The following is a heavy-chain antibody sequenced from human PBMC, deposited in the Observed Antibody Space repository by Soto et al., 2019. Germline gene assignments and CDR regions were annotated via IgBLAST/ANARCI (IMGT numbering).Heavy chain of an antibody. J-gene: IGHJ4*02. CDR1: GFTFDDYA. Sequence: GGSLRLSCAASGFTFDDYAMHWVRQAPGKGLEWVSGISWNSGSIGYADSVKGRFTISRDNAKNSLYLQMNSLRAEDTALYYFEKDKNYVFWGGFDYWGRGPLVTVPS. D-gene: IGHD3-3*01. V-gene: IGHV3-9*01. CDR2: ISWNSGSI. CDR3: EKDKNYVFWGGFDY.